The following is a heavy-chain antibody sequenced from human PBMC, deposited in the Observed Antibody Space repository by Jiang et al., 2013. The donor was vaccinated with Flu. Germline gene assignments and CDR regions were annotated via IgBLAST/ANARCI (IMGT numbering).Heavy chain of an antibody. CDR2: ISSDGNNQ. Sequence: QLVESGGRRGPAWRSLRLSCVASGFTFRSYVMHWVRQAPGKGPEWVSKISSDGNNQDYPDSVKGRFTMSRDNSKNTIYLQMNYLRDEDTAVYHCARVISVAGTEWDAFDIWGQGTKVTVSS. J-gene: IGHJ3*02. CDR1: GFTFRSYV. CDR3: ARVISVAGTEWDAFDI. D-gene: IGHD6-19*01. V-gene: IGHV3-30*03.